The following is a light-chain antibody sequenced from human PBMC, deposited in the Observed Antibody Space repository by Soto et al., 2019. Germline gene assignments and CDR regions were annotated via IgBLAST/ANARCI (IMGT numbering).Light chain of an antibody. CDR2: KAS. Sequence: DIQMTQSPSTLSASVGDRVTITCRASQSISSWLAWYQQKPGKAPKLLIYKASSLESGVPSRFSGSGSGTEFTLTISSLQPDDFATYYCQQYNSYSPLNFGGGTKVDIK. J-gene: IGKJ4*01. CDR3: QQYNSYSPLN. V-gene: IGKV1-5*03. CDR1: QSISSW.